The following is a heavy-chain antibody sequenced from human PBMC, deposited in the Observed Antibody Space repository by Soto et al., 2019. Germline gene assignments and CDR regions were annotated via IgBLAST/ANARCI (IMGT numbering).Heavy chain of an antibody. CDR2: ISSSSGYI. V-gene: IGHV3-21*01. J-gene: IGHJ5*02. CDR3: ARDRYCSSTSCYFQSFDP. CDR1: GFTFSSYS. D-gene: IGHD2-2*01. Sequence: PGGSLRLSCAASGFTFSSYSMNWVRQAPGKGLEWVSFISSSSGYIYYADSVKGRFTISRDNAKNSLYLQMNSLRAEDTAVYYCARDRYCSSTSCYFQSFDPWGQGTLVTVSS.